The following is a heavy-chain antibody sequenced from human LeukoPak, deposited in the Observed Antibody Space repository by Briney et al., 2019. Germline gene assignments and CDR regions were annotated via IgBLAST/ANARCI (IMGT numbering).Heavy chain of an antibody. CDR1: GGTFSSYA. Sequence: SVTVSCKASGGTFSSYAISWVRQAPGQGLEWMGRIIPILGIANYAQKFQGRVTITADKSTSTAYMELSSLRSEDTAVHYCARDLDYGDYPTNYYFDYWGQGTLVTVSS. J-gene: IGHJ4*02. CDR3: ARDLDYGDYPTNYYFDY. D-gene: IGHD4-17*01. V-gene: IGHV1-69*04. CDR2: IIPILGIA.